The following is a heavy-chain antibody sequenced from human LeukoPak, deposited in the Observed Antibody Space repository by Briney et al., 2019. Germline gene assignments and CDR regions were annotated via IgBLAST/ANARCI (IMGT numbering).Heavy chain of an antibody. J-gene: IGHJ4*02. CDR3: ARQLCSGGSCYPNDY. CDR2: IYPGDSDT. D-gene: IGHD2-15*01. CDR1: GYIVTSYW. Sequence: HGESLKISCKGSGYIVTSYWIGWVRQMPGKGLEWMGIIYPGDSDTRYSPSFQGQVTISADKSISTAYLQWSSLKASDTAMYYCARQLCSGGSCYPNDYWGQGTLVTVSS. V-gene: IGHV5-51*01.